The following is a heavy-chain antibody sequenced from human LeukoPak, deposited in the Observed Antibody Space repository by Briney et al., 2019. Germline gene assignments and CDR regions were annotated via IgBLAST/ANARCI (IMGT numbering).Heavy chain of an antibody. J-gene: IGHJ4*02. CDR2: IIPIFGTA. CDR3: ARALYEDSSIGAPYYFDY. Sequence: SVKVSCKASGGTFSSYAISWVRQAPGQGLERMGGIIPIFGTAHYAQKFQGRVTITADESTSTAYMELSSLRSEDTAVYYCARALYEDSSIGAPYYFDYWGQGTLVTVSS. D-gene: IGHD2-15*01. CDR1: GGTFSSYA. V-gene: IGHV1-69*13.